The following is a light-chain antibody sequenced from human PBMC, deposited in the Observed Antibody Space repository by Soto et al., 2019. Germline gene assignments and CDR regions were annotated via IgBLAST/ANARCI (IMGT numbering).Light chain of an antibody. CDR3: QQYNSYSGT. V-gene: IGKV1-5*01. CDR1: HSINNW. Sequence: DIQMTQSPSTLSASVGDRVTITCRAIHSINNWVAWDQQQPGKAPKLLIYDASTLQSGVPSRFSGSAAGTLFTLTINNLQPDDFATYYCQQYNSYSGTFGQGTTVEIK. CDR2: DAS. J-gene: IGKJ1*01.